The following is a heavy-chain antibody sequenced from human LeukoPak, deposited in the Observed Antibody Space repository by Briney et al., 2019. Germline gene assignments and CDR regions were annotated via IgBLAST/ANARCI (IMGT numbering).Heavy chain of an antibody. D-gene: IGHD6-19*01. Sequence: PSETLSLTCTVSGGSISSGDYYWSWIRQPPGKGLEWIGYIYYSGSTYYNPSLKSRVTISVDTSKNQFSLKLSSVTAADTAVYYCASHSPYAFGPWLVYWGQGTLVTVSS. CDR1: GGSISSGDYY. V-gene: IGHV4-30-4*08. CDR2: IYYSGST. CDR3: ASHSPYAFGPWLVY. J-gene: IGHJ4*02.